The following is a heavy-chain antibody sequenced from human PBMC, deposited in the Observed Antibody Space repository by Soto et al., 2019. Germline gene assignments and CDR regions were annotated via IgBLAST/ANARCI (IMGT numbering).Heavy chain of an antibody. D-gene: IGHD6-25*01. CDR3: ARGVLGHRSGNNGFAP. CDR1: GDSISSTRW. Sequence: SETLSLTCTVSGDSISSTRWWSWVRQSPGKGLEWIGDIYHGGSTNYNPSLKSRVTISVDTSKNQFSLRLSSVTAADTAVYYWARGVLGHRSGNNGFAPWGRGPLVTVS. CDR2: IYHGGST. V-gene: IGHV4-4*02. J-gene: IGHJ5*02.